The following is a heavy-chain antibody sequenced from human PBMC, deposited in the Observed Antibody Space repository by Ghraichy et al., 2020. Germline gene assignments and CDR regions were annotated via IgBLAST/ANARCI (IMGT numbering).Heavy chain of an antibody. Sequence: SETLSLTCTVSGDSISIGRHFWGWIRQPPGKGLEWIGSISNTGNSHYNPSLRSWATISVDTSKNQFTLKLISVTAADTAVYYCARHKENCIDEVCYDRIWFEPWGQGTLVTVSS. CDR3: ARHKENCIDEVCYDRIWFEP. J-gene: IGHJ5*02. V-gene: IGHV4-39*01. CDR2: ISNTGNS. D-gene: IGHD2/OR15-2a*01. CDR1: GDSISIGRHF.